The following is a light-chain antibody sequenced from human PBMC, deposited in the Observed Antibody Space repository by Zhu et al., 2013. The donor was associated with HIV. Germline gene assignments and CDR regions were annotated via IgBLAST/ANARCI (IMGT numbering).Light chain of an antibody. CDR2: GAS. Sequence: EIVMTQSPATVSVSPGERATLSCRASQNIASNLAWYQQKSGQAPRLIIYGASTRATGIPARFSGSGSGADFTLSISSLQSEDFAVYYCQQYNSWPXTFGQGTKV. V-gene: IGKV3-15*01. CDR3: QQYNSWPXT. J-gene: IGKJ1*01. CDR1: QNIASN.